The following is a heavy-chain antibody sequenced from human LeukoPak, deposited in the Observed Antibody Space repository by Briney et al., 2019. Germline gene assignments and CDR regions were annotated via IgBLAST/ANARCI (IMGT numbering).Heavy chain of an antibody. CDR3: ARDYDYGDYPGY. CDR2: IHSGGAT. D-gene: IGHD4-17*01. CDR1: GFPVSNNY. J-gene: IGHJ4*02. V-gene: IGHV3-53*01. Sequence: GGPLRLSCAASGFPVSNNYMSWVRQAPGKGLEWVSVIHSGGATYYADSVKGRFTISRDNAKNSLYLQMNSLRAEDTALYYCARDYDYGDYPGYWGQGTLVTVSS.